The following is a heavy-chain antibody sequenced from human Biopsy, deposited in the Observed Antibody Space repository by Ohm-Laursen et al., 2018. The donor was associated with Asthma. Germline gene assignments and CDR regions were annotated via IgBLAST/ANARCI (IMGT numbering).Heavy chain of an antibody. CDR2: ISGSGGST. CDR3: AKGYYYDSSGFDY. CDR1: GFTFSSYA. Sequence: SLRLSCSASGFTFSSYAMSWVRQAPGKGLEWVSAISGSGGSTYYADSVKGRFTISRDNSKNTLYLQMNSLRAEDTAVYYCAKGYYYDSSGFDYWGQGTLVTVSS. D-gene: IGHD3-22*01. V-gene: IGHV3-23*01. J-gene: IGHJ4*02.